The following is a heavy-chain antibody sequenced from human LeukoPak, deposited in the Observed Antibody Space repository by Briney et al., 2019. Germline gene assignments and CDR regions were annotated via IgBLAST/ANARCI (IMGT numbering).Heavy chain of an antibody. CDR2: IIPIFGTA. D-gene: IGHD4-17*01. Sequence: ASVTVSCKAPGGTFSSYAISWVRQAPGQGLEWMGGIIPIFGTANYAQKFQGRVTITADESTSTAYMELSSLRSEDTAVYYCARDDYGDYYFDYWGQGTLVTVSS. CDR1: GGTFSSYA. CDR3: ARDDYGDYYFDY. V-gene: IGHV1-69*01. J-gene: IGHJ4*02.